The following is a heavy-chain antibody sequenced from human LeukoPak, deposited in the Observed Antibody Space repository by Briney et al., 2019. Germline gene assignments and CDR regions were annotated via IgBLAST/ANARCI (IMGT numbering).Heavy chain of an antibody. CDR1: GVSISGHY. Sequence: SETLSLTCSVSGVSISGHYWSWIRLPPGKGLEWIGYISHSGDTRYSPSLKSRVTISLDTSKNQFSLKLSSVTAADTAVYYCARIYVWGSYRQKGPTRYFDYWGQGTLVTVSS. D-gene: IGHD3-16*02. J-gene: IGHJ4*02. V-gene: IGHV4-59*11. CDR2: ISHSGDT. CDR3: ARIYVWGSYRQKGPTRYFDY.